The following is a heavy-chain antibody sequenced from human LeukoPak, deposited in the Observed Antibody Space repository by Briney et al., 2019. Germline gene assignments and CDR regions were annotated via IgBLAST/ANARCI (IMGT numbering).Heavy chain of an antibody. V-gene: IGHV4-59*08. D-gene: IGHD6-13*01. J-gene: IGHJ4*02. CDR1: GGSISSYY. Sequence: SETLSLTCTVSGGSISSYYWSWIRQPPGKGLEWIGYIYYSGSTNYNPSLKSRVTISVDTSKNQFSPKLSSVTAADTAVYYCARRGYSRGTSDWGQGTLVTVSS. CDR3: ARRGYSRGTSD. CDR2: IYYSGST.